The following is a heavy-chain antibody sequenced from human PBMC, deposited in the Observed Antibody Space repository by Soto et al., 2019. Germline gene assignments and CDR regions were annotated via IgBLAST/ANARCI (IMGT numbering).Heavy chain of an antibody. D-gene: IGHD5-12*01. CDR2: IWYDGSNK. CDR3: ARGDVDIVATISYFDY. CDR1: GFTFSSYG. V-gene: IGHV3-33*01. J-gene: IGHJ4*02. Sequence: VQLVESGGGLVKPGGSLRLSCAASGFTFSSYGMHWVRQAPGKGLEWVAVIWYDGSNKYYADSVKGRFTISRDNSKNTLYLQMNSLRAEDTAVYYCARGDVDIVATISYFDYWGQGTLVTVSS.